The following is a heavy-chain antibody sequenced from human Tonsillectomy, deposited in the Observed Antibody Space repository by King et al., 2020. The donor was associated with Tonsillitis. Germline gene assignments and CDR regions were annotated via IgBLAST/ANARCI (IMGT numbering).Heavy chain of an antibody. CDR2: ISPSGSAV. CDR1: GFTFSDYY. J-gene: IGHJ4*02. Sequence: VQLVESGGGLVKPGGSLRLSCAASGFTFSDYYMSWIRQAPGKGLEWVSYISPSGSAVYYTDSVKGRFTIARDNAKNSLYLQMNSLTAADTAVYYCARSPRLLDYWGQGTLVTVSS. V-gene: IGHV3-11*01. CDR3: ARSPRLLDY.